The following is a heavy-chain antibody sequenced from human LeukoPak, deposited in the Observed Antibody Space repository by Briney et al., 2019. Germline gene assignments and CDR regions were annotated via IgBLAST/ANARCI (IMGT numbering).Heavy chain of an antibody. D-gene: IGHD3-22*01. J-gene: IGHJ4*02. Sequence: ASVKVSCKASGGTFSSYAISWVRQAPGQGLEWMGGIIPIFGTANYAQKFQGRVTITRNTSISTAYMELSSLRSEDTAVYYCARSSPTISGSGYYYWGQGTLVTVSS. V-gene: IGHV1-69*05. CDR1: GGTFSSYA. CDR2: IIPIFGTA. CDR3: ARSSPTISGSGYYY.